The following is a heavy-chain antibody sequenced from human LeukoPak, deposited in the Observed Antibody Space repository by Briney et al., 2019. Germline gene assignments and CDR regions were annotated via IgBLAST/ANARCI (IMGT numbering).Heavy chain of an antibody. J-gene: IGHJ5*02. CDR3: ARDPRGSSVDWFDP. D-gene: IGHD1-26*01. Sequence: IPSETLSLTCAVSGYSISSGYYWGWIRQPPGKGLEWIGSIYHSGSTYYNPSLKSRVTISVGTSKNQFSLKLSSVTAADTAVYYCARDPRGSSVDWFDPWGQGTLVTVSS. CDR1: GYSISSGYY. CDR2: IYHSGST. V-gene: IGHV4-38-2*02.